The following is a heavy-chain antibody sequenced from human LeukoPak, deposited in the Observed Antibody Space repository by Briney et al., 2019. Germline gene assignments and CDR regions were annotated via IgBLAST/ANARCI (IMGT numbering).Heavy chain of an antibody. D-gene: IGHD3-10*01. CDR1: GFTFSSYA. V-gene: IGHV3-23*01. CDR3: AKLGYGWDLLGPRGVFDY. CDR2: IDGSGAST. Sequence: PGGSLRLSCAASGFTFSSYAMSWVRQAPGKGLEWVSAIDGSGASTYYADSVKGRFTISRDNSKNTLFLQMNSLAVEDTAVYYCAKLGYGWDLLGPRGVFDYWGQGTLVTVSS. J-gene: IGHJ4*02.